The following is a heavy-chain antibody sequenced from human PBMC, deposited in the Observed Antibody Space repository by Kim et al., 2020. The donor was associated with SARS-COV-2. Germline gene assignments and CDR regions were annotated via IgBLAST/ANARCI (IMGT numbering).Heavy chain of an antibody. D-gene: IGHD6-6*01. CDR2: IYSGGSST. V-gene: IGHV3-23*03. Sequence: GGSLRLSCAASGFTFSSYAMSWVRQAPGKGLEWVSVIYSGGSSTYYADSVKGRFTISRDNSKNTLYLQMNSLRAEDTAVYYCAKEIGDAAPKRTNWFDPWGQGTLVTVSS. CDR3: AKEIGDAAPKRTNWFDP. J-gene: IGHJ5*02. CDR1: GFTFSSYA.